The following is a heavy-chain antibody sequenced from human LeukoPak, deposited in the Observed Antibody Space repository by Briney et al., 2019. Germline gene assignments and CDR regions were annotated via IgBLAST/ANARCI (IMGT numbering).Heavy chain of an antibody. CDR2: INPSGGST. D-gene: IGHD4-17*01. CDR1: GYTFTSYY. V-gene: IGHV1-46*01. J-gene: IGHJ4*02. CDR3: ARGYGDYVMSDY. Sequence: ASVKVSCKASGYTFTSYYMHWVRQAPGQGLEWMGIINPSGGSTSYAQKFQGRVTMTRDMSTSTVYMELSSLRSEDTAVHYCARGYGDYVMSDYWGQGTLVTVSS.